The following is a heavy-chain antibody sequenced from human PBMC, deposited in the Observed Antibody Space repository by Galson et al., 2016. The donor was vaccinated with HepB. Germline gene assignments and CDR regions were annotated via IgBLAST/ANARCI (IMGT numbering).Heavy chain of an antibody. V-gene: IGHV3-30*04. CDR1: GFTFTSYP. CDR3: ASGFCASISCPLGHY. CDR2: TSLDGSRV. Sequence: SLRLSCAASGFTFTSYPIHWVRQAPGKGLEWVGVTSLDGSRVYYAESVDGRFTISRDNSQNTVYLQMHNLKTEDTALYYCASGFCASISCPLGHYWGQGAQVTVSS. J-gene: IGHJ4*02. D-gene: IGHD1-14*01.